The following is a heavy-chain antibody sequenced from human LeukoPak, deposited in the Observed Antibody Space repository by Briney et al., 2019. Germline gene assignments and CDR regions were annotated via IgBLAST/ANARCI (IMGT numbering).Heavy chain of an antibody. CDR1: GGSFSGYY. CDR2: INDNEST. CDR3: ARARGGLLLDY. D-gene: IGHD2-15*01. J-gene: IGHJ4*02. Sequence: SETLSLTCAVYGGSFSGYYWSWIRQFPGKGLEWIGEINDNESTNYNPSLKSRVIMSVDTSKNQFSLKLSSVTAADTAVYYCARARGGLLLDYWGQGTLVTVSS. V-gene: IGHV4-34*01.